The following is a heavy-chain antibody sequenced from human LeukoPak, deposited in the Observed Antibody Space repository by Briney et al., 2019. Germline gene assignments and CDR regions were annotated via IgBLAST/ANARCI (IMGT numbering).Heavy chain of an antibody. V-gene: IGHV3-53*04. CDR3: ARGASYYYYGMDV. Sequence: GGSLRLSCAASGFTVSSNYMSWVRQAPGKGLEWVSVIYSGGSTYYADSVKGRFTISRHNSRNTLYLQMNSLRAEDTAVYYCARGASYYYYGMDVWGQGTTVTVSS. CDR2: IYSGGST. CDR1: GFTVSSNY. J-gene: IGHJ6*02.